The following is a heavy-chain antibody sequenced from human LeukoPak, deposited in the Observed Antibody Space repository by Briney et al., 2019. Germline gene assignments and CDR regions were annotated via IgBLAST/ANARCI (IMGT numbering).Heavy chain of an antibody. CDR2: ISWNSGGI. V-gene: IGHV3-9*01. CDR3: GKDIRYYDTTGGNDY. J-gene: IGHJ4*02. CDR1: GFTFDDYA. D-gene: IGHD3-22*01. Sequence: GGSLRLSCAASGFTFDDYAMHWVRQAPGKGLEWVSGISWNSGGIDYADSVKGRFTISRDNAKKSLYLQMNSLRAEDTALYYCGKDIRYYDTTGGNDYWGQGTLVTVSS.